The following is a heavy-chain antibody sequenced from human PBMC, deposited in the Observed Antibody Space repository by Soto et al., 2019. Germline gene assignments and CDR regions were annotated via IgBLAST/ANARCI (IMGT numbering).Heavy chain of an antibody. D-gene: IGHD3-9*01. CDR2: IYWDDSK. J-gene: IGHJ4*02. V-gene: IGHV2-5*02. CDR3: AHKGPEDWPLDN. CDR1: GFSLSTSGVG. Sequence: QITLKESGPTLVRPTQTLTLTCVFSGFSLSTSGVGVGWIRQPPGKALEWLAVIYWDDSKHYSPSLRSSLTITKDTSKNQVVLTTTNMDPRDTGTYYCAHKGPEDWPLDNRGQGTLVTVSS.